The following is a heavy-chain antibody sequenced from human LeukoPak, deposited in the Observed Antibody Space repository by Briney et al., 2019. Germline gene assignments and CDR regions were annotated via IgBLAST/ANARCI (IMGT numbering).Heavy chain of an antibody. CDR3: AREWATVTHDAFDI. J-gene: IGHJ3*02. CDR1: GFTVSSNY. Sequence: GGSLRLSCAASGFTVSSNYMSWVRQAPGKGLEWVSVIYSGGSTYYADSVKGRFTISRVNSKNTLYLQMNSLRAEDTAVYYCAREWATVTHDAFDIWGQGTMVTVSS. V-gene: IGHV3-53*01. CDR2: IYSGGST. D-gene: IGHD4-17*01.